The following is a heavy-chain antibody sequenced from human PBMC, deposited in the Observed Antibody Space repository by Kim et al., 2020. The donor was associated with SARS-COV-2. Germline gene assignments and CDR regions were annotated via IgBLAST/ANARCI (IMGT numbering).Heavy chain of an antibody. CDR3: ALPLRGYSYGYDY. Sequence: YARKPQGRVTMTPDTSTSTAYMELRSLRSDDTAVYYCALPLRGYSYGYDYWGQGTLVTVSS. D-gene: IGHD5-18*01. J-gene: IGHJ4*02. V-gene: IGHV1-18*01.